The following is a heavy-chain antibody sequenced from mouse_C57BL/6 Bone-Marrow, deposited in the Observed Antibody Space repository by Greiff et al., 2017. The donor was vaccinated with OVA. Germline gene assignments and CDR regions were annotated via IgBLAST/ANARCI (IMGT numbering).Heavy chain of an antibody. J-gene: IGHJ4*01. CDR2: LWSDGST. CDR3: ARGILYGNPYAMDY. Sequence: QVQLKESGPGLVAPSQSLSITCTVSGFSLTSYGVPWVRPPPGKGLEWLVVLWSDGSTTYTSALKSGLSISKDNSKSQVFLKRNSLQTDDTVMYYWARGILYGNPYAMDYWGQGTSVTVSS. V-gene: IGHV2-6*03. CDR1: GFSLTSYG. D-gene: IGHD2-1*01.